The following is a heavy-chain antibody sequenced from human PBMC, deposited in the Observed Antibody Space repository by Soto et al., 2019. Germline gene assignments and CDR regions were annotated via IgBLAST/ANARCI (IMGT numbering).Heavy chain of an antibody. V-gene: IGHV3-15*07. CDR1: GFTFSNAW. Sequence: GGSLRLSCAASGFTFSNAWMNWVRQAPGKGLEWVGRIKSKTDGGTTDYAAPVKGRFTISRDDPKNTLYLQMNSLKTEDTAVYYCTTEDIVATVEYYYYGMDVWGQGTTVTVSS. J-gene: IGHJ6*02. CDR2: IKSKTDGGTT. D-gene: IGHD5-12*01. CDR3: TTEDIVATVEYYYYGMDV.